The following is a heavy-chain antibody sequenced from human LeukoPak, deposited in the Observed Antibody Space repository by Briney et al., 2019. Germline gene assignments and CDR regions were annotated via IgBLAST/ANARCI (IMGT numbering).Heavy chain of an antibody. J-gene: IGHJ4*02. D-gene: IGHD3-22*01. CDR2: ISGSGVST. CDR1: GFTFSSYA. V-gene: IGHV3-23*01. Sequence: PGESLRLSCAASGFTFSSYAMNWVRQAPGKGLEWVSGISGSGVSTYYADSVKGRFTISRDNSKNTLYLQMNSLRAEDTAVYYCAKESSGYYRPNDYWGQGTLVTVVS. CDR3: AKESSGYYRPNDY.